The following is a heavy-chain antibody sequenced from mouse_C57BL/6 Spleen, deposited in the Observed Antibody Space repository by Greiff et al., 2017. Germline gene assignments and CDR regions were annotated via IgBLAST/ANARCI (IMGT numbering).Heavy chain of an antibody. CDR1: GYTFTSYG. D-gene: IGHD1-1*01. CDR3: AREATVEGSLYYFDY. V-gene: IGHV1-81*01. J-gene: IGHJ2*01. Sequence: VKVVESGAELARPGASVKLSCKASGYTFTSYGISWVKQRTGQGLEWIGEIYPRSGNTYYNEKFKGKATLTADKSSSTAYMELRSLTSEDSAVYFCAREATVEGSLYYFDYWGQGTTLTVSS. CDR2: IYPRSGNT.